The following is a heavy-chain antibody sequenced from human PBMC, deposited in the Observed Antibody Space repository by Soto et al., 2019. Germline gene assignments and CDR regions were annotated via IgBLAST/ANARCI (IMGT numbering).Heavy chain of an antibody. V-gene: IGHV3-33*08. CDR1: GFTFSSYG. CDR2: IWYDGSNK. D-gene: IGHD2-2*01. CDR3: ARGGPSSNWFDP. Sequence: PGGSLRLSCAASGFTFSSYGMHWVRQAPGKGLEWVAVIWYDGSNKYYADSVKGRFTISRDNSKNTLYLQMNSLRAEDTAVYYCARGGPSSNWFDPWGQGTLVTVSS. J-gene: IGHJ5*02.